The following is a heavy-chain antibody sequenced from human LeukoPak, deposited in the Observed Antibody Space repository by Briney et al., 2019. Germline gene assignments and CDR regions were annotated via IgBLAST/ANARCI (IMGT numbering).Heavy chain of an antibody. J-gene: IGHJ3*02. Sequence: SGTLSLTCAVYGGSFSGYYWSWIRQPPGKGLEWIGYIYYSGSTNYNPSLKSRVTISVYTSKNQFSLKLSSVTAADTAVYYCARDGDYFAFDIWGQGTMVTVSS. D-gene: IGHD4-17*01. CDR3: ARDGDYFAFDI. V-gene: IGHV4-59*01. CDR2: IYYSGST. CDR1: GGSFSGYY.